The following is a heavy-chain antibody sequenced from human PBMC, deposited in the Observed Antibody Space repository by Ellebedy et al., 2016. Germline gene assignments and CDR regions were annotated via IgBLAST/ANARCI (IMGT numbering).Heavy chain of an antibody. J-gene: IGHJ5*02. V-gene: IGHV4-59*11. CDR2: IHYTGST. D-gene: IGHD6-13*01. Sequence: GSLRLSXTVSGDSITSHYWGWIRQSPGNGLAWIGYIHYTGSTTYNPSFKSRVTVSRDTSKNQFFLKLTSVTAADTAVYYCATSPQQVGRLWFDTWGQGTQVTVSS. CDR1: GDSITSHY. CDR3: ATSPQQVGRLWFDT.